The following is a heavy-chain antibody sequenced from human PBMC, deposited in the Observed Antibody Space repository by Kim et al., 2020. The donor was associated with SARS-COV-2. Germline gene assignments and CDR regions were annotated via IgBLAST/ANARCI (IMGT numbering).Heavy chain of an antibody. CDR1: GFTFSSYG. Sequence: GGSLRLSCVASGFTFSSYGMHWVRQAPGKGLEWVAVISYDGSNKYYADSVKGRFTISRDNSKNTLYLQMNSLRAEDTAVYYCAKNGQPTYCGGDCYYFDYWGQGTLVTVSS. CDR2: ISYDGSNK. V-gene: IGHV3-30*18. J-gene: IGHJ4*02. D-gene: IGHD2-21*02. CDR3: AKNGQPTYCGGDCYYFDY.